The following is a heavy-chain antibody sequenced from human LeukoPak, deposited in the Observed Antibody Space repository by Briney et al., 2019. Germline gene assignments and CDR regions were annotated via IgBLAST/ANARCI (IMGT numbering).Heavy chain of an antibody. V-gene: IGHV4-38-2*02. CDR3: ASLYSGSYYSY. CDR1: GYSISSGYY. Sequence: SETLSLTCTASGYSISSGYYWGWIRQPPGKGLEWIGSIYYSGSTYYNPSLKSRVTISVDTSKNQFSLKLSSVTAADTAVYYCASLYSGSYYSYWGQGTLVTVSS. J-gene: IGHJ4*02. CDR2: IYYSGST. D-gene: IGHD1-26*01.